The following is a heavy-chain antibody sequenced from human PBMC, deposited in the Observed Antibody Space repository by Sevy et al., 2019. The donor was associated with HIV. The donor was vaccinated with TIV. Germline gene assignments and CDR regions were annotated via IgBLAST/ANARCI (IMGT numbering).Heavy chain of an antibody. CDR2: IYPGDSDT. Sequence: GESLKISCKGSGYSFTSYWIGWVRQMPGKGLEWMGIIYPGDSDTRYSPSFQGQVTISADKSISTAYLQWSSLKASDTAMYYCARRGGPYYDFWSGYYAPDYYYGMDVWGQGTTVTVSS. J-gene: IGHJ6*02. CDR3: ARRGGPYYDFWSGYYAPDYYYGMDV. V-gene: IGHV5-51*01. D-gene: IGHD3-3*01. CDR1: GYSFTSYW.